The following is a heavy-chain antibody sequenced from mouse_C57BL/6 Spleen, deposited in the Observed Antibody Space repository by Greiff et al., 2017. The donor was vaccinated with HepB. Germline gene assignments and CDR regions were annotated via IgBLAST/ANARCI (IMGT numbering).Heavy chain of an antibody. V-gene: IGHV10-1*01. D-gene: IGHD2-3*01. CDR1: GFSFNTYA. J-gene: IGHJ4*01. Sequence: EVQLVESGGGLVQPKGSLKLSCAASGFSFNTYAMNWVRQAPGKGLEWVARIRSKSNNYATYYADSVKDRFTISRDDSESMLYLQMNNLKTEDTAMYYCVRLYDFPYYAMDYWGQGTSVTVSS. CDR2: IRSKSNNYAT. CDR3: VRLYDFPYYAMDY.